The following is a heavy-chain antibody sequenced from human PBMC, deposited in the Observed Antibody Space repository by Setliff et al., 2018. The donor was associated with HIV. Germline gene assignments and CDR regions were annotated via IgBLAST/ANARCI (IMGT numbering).Heavy chain of an antibody. J-gene: IGHJ4*02. CDR2: ISYDGTNT. D-gene: IGHD1-1*01. CDR3: ASARIPTGGTSTSLDF. Sequence: GGSLRLSCAASGFTFSGSSLHWVRQAPGKGLEWVAAISYDGTNTYYADSVKGRFTLSRDNSKNTLYLQMNSLRAEDTAVYYCASARIPTGGTSTSLDFWGQGALVTVSS. V-gene: IGHV3-30*03. CDR1: GFTFSGSS.